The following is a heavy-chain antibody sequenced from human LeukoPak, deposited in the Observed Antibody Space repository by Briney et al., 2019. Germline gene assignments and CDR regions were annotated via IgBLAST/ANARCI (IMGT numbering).Heavy chain of an antibody. Sequence: GGSLRLSCAASGFTFSSHSMNWVRQAPGKGLEWVSSISSSSSYIYYADSVKGRFTISRDNAKNSLYLQMNSLRAEDTAVYYCAKGSGSYLSWFDPWGQGTLVTVSS. CDR3: AKGSGSYLSWFDP. V-gene: IGHV3-21*01. J-gene: IGHJ5*02. CDR2: ISSSSSYI. D-gene: IGHD1-26*01. CDR1: GFTFSSHS.